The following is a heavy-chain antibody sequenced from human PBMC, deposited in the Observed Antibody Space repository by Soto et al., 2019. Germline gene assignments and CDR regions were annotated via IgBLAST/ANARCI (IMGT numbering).Heavy chain of an antibody. CDR1: LPPLSSYH. D-gene: IGHD2-8*01. CDR3: ARGSMVSVDY. CDR2: IYYSGSS. Sequence: PDPLPLTFTLPLPPLSSYHWTCTRQPPGKGLEWIGYIYYSGSSKYNPSLKSRVTISVDTSKNQLTLKLSSVAAADTAVYYCARGSMVSVDYWGQGTLVIVSS. J-gene: IGHJ4*02. V-gene: IGHV4-59*01.